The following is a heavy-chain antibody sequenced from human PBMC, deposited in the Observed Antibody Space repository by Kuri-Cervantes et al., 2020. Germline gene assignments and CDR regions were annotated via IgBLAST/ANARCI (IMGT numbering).Heavy chain of an antibody. J-gene: IGHJ6*03. CDR1: GYTFTSYF. D-gene: IGHD5-18*01. CDR2: INPIGGTT. V-gene: IGHV1-46*01. CDR3: AILSLVDVVTAMVSIHYYFFMDV. Sequence: SVKVSCKASGYTFTSYFMHWVRQAPGQGLEWMGIINPIGGTTSYAQKFQDRVTITRDTSISTAYLELSRLRSDDTAVYYCAILSLVDVVTAMVSIHYYFFMDVWGRGTAVTVSS.